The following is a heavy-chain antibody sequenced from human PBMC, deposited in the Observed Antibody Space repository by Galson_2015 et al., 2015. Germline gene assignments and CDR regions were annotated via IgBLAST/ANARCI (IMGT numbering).Heavy chain of an antibody. CDR2: ISSSSGYI. V-gene: IGHV3-21*01. Sequence: SLRLSCAASGFTFSSYSMNWVRQAPGKGLEWVSSISSSSGYIYYADSVKGRFTISRDNAKNSLYLQMNSLRAEDTAVYYCARESGSFLDYWGQGTLVTVSS. CDR3: ARESGSFLDY. J-gene: IGHJ4*02. CDR1: GFTFSSYS. D-gene: IGHD3-10*01.